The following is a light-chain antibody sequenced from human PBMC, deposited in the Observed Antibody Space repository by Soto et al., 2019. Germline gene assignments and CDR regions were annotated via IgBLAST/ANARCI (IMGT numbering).Light chain of an antibody. CDR1: QSVRSSY. CDR2: GAS. J-gene: IGKJ2*01. V-gene: IGKV3-20*01. CDR3: QQYGNSPGYT. Sequence: EIVLTQSPDTLSLSPGERATLSCRASQSVRSSYLAWYQQRPGQAPRLLIYGASRRTTGIQDRFSGDGSGTDFTLTISRLEPEAFAVYYCQQYGNSPGYTFGQGTKVEIK.